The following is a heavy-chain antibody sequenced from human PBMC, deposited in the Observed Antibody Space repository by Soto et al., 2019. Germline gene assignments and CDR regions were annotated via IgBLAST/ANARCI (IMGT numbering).Heavy chain of an antibody. CDR1: VDSITTYY. D-gene: IGHD1-1*01. CDR2: IDASGNT. Sequence: NPSETLSLTCTVSVDSITTYYWNWIRQPAGKGLEWIGRIDASGNTNYNPSLNSRVTLSVDTSKKQFSLKLTSVTAADTAVYYCARFSNNWFQTEGMDVWGQGTTVTVSS. J-gene: IGHJ6*02. CDR3: ARFSNNWFQTEGMDV. V-gene: IGHV4-4*07.